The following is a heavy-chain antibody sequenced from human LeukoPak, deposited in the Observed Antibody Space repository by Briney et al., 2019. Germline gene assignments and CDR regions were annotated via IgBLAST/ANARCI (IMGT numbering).Heavy chain of an antibody. CDR3: ARHMGSSWCFDY. D-gene: IGHD6-13*01. J-gene: IGHJ4*02. V-gene: IGHV5-51*01. Sequence: GESLEISCQGSGYTFTSYWIGWVRQMPVKGLEWMGSIYPGDSDTKYSPSFQGQVTISVDKSTNTAYLQWKSLKASDTAMYYCARHMGSSWCFDYWGQGTLVTVSS. CDR2: IYPGDSDT. CDR1: GYTFTSYW.